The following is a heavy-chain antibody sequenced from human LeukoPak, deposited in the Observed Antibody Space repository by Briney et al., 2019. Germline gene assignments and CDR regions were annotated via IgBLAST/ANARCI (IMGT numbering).Heavy chain of an antibody. Sequence: ASVKVSCKASGYIFTDYAMNWVRQAPGQGLEWMGWINPNSGGTNYARKFQGRVTMTRDTSIRTTYLELSRLRSDDTAVYYCARGYYYGSGSHYNVLGYWGQGTLVTVSS. J-gene: IGHJ4*02. V-gene: IGHV1-2*02. D-gene: IGHD3-10*01. CDR2: INPNSGGT. CDR1: GYIFTDYA. CDR3: ARGYYYGSGSHYNVLGY.